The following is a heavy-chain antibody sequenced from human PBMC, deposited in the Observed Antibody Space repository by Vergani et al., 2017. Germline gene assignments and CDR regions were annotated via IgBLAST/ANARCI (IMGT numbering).Heavy chain of an antibody. D-gene: IGHD3-3*01. CDR2: ISYDGSNK. CDR1: GFTFSSYA. V-gene: IGHV3-30-3*01. J-gene: IGHJ4*02. CDR3: ARDPNFRSYDY. Sequence: QVQLVESGGGVVQPGRSLRLSCAASGFTFSSYAMHWVRQAPGKGLEWVAVISYDGSNKYYADSVKGRFTISRDNSKNTLYLQMNSLRAEDTAVYYCARDPNFRSYDYWGQGTLVTVSS.